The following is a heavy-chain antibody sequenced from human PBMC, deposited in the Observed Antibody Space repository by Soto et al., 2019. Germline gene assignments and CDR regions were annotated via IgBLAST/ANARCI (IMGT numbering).Heavy chain of an antibody. CDR2: FDPEDGET. CDR3: ATLHLGELSFKT. J-gene: IGHJ5*02. Sequence: ASVRVSCKVSGSTLTELSMPWVRQAPGKGREWMGGFDPEDGETIYAQKFQGRVTMTEDTSTDTAYMELSSLRSEDTAVYYCATLHLGELSFKTWGQGTLVTVSS. D-gene: IGHD3-16*02. V-gene: IGHV1-24*01. CDR1: GSTLTELS.